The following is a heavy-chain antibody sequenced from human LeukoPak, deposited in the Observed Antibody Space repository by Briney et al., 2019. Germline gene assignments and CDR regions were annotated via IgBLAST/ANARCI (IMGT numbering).Heavy chain of an antibody. CDR1: GGTFSSHA. V-gene: IGHV1-69*05. D-gene: IGHD5-12*01. CDR3: ARGDSGYDYGFDN. CDR2: IIPIFGTT. J-gene: IGHJ4*02. Sequence: ASVKVSCKASGGTFSSHAISWVRQAPGQGLEWVGGIIPIFGTTSYAQKFQGRVTITTDESTSTGYMELRSLRSDDTAVYYCARGDSGYDYGFDNWGQGTLVTVSS.